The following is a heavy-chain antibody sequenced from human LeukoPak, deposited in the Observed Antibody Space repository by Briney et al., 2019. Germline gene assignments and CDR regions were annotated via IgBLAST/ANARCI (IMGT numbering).Heavy chain of an antibody. V-gene: IGHV3-9*01. D-gene: IGHD3-9*01. CDR2: ISWNSGSI. Sequence: GRSLRLSCAASGFTFDDYAMHWVRQAPGKGLEWVSGISWNSGSIGYADSVKGRFTISRDNAKNSLYPQMNSLRAEDTALYYCAKDIYFDWSYFDYWGQGTLVTVSS. J-gene: IGHJ4*02. CDR1: GFTFDDYA. CDR3: AKDIYFDWSYFDY.